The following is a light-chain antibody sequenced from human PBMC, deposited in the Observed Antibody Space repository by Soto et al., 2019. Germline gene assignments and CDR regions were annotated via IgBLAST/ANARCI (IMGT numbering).Light chain of an antibody. CDR3: QQYKTYSPWT. Sequence: DIQMTQSPSSLSASVADRVTITCRASQGISSWLAWYQQKPGKAPKLLIYEACNLESGFPSRFSGSGSGTEITLTISSLQPEDSATYFCQQYKTYSPWTFGQGTKVDIK. J-gene: IGKJ1*01. CDR2: EAC. V-gene: IGKV1-5*01. CDR1: QGISSW.